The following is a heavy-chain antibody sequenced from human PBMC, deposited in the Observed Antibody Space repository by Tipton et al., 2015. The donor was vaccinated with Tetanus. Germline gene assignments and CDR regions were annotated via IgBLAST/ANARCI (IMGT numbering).Heavy chain of an antibody. Sequence: LGDYYMSWIRQAPGKGLEWISYSSSRGTTTYYTDSVRGRFTISRDNAKNSLSLQMNSLRTDDTAVYYCVSGSALGTWGQGTLVTVSS. J-gene: IGHJ5*02. CDR1: LGDYY. D-gene: IGHD6-25*01. CDR3: VSGSALGT. V-gene: IGHV3-11*04. CDR2: SSSRGTTT.